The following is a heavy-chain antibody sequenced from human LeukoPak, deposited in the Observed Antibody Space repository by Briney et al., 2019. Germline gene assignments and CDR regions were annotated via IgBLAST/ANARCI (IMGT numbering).Heavy chain of an antibody. J-gene: IGHJ4*02. V-gene: IGHV3-11*06. Sequence: GGSLRLSCAASGFTFSDYYMSWIRQAPGKGLEWVSSISSSSSYIYYADSVKGRFTISRDNAKNSLYLQMNSLRAEDTAVYYCARDHYQLPNDYWGQGTLVTVSS. CDR3: ARDHYQLPNDY. D-gene: IGHD2-2*01. CDR1: GFTFSDYY. CDR2: ISSSSSYI.